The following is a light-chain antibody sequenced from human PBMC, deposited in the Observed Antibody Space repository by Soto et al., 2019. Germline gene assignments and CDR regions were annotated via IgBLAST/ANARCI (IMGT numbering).Light chain of an antibody. Sequence: QSALTQPRSVSGSPGQSITISCTGTSSDVSAYNYVSWYQQHPGKAPKIMIYDVSKRPSGVPDRFSGSKSGNTASLTISGLQTDDEADYYCCSYAGRYTRVFGGGTQLTVL. V-gene: IGLV2-11*01. CDR2: DVS. J-gene: IGLJ3*02. CDR3: CSYAGRYTRV. CDR1: SSDVSAYNY.